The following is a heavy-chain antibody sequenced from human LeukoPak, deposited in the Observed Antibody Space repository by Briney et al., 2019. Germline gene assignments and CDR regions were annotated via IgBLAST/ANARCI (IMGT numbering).Heavy chain of an antibody. CDR3: ARYSSPYYFDY. CDR1: GFTFSSYS. Sequence: GGSLRLSCAASGFTFSSYSMNWVRQAPGKGLEWVSYISSSSSIIYYADSVKGRFTISRDNAKNSLYLQMNSLRAEDTAVYYCARYSSPYYFDYWGQGTLVTVSS. V-gene: IGHV3-48*01. CDR2: ISSSSSII. J-gene: IGHJ4*02. D-gene: IGHD2-21*01.